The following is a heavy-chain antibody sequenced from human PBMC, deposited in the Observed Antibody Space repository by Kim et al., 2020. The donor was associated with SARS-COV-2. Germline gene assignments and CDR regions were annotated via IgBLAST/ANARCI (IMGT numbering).Heavy chain of an antibody. CDR3: ARGIAAGGSAGY. Sequence: NYEQKVQGRVPITADESTSTAYMELSSLRSEDTAVYYCARGIAAGGSAGYWGQGTLVTVSS. V-gene: IGHV1-69*01. D-gene: IGHD6-13*01. J-gene: IGHJ4*02.